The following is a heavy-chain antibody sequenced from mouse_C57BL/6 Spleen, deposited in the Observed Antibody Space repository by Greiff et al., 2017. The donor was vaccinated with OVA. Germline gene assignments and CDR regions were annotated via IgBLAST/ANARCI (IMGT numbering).Heavy chain of an antibody. D-gene: IGHD2-3*01. V-gene: IGHV1-55*01. Sequence: QVQLQQPGAELVKPGASVKMSCKASGYTFTSYWITWVKQRPGQGLEWIGDIYPGSGSTNYNEKFKSKATLTVDTSSSTAYMQLSSLTSEDAAVDYCARAGDGYSASYAMDYWGQGTSVTVSS. CDR1: GYTFTSYW. J-gene: IGHJ4*01. CDR3: ARAGDGYSASYAMDY. CDR2: IYPGSGST.